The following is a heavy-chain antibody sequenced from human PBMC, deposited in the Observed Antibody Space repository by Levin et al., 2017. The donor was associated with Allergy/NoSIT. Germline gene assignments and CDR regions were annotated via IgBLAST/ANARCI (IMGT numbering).Heavy chain of an antibody. CDR3: ARNHISVWYSSIDS. J-gene: IGHJ4*02. Sequence: PSETLSLTCTVSGGAISSYYWSWIRQPPGKGLEWIGYINNNGRTNHNPSLMSRVTISVDTSKNQFSLKLSSVTAADTAVYYCARNHISVWYSSIDSWGQGTLVTVSS. D-gene: IGHD6-19*01. CDR1: GGAISSYY. CDR2: INNNGRT. V-gene: IGHV4-59*01.